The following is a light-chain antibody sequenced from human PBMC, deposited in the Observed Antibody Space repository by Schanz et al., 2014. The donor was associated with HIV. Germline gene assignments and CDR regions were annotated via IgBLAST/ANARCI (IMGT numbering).Light chain of an antibody. V-gene: IGLV2-14*03. J-gene: IGLJ1*01. CDR3: SSYTSSSTYV. CDR2: DVN. Sequence: QSVLTQPASVSGSPGQSITISCTGTSSDVGVYNYVSWYQHHPGKAPKLMIYDVNNRPSGVSNRFSGSKSGNTASLTISGLQAEDEADYYCSSYTSSSTYVFGTGTKLTVL. CDR1: SSDVGVYNY.